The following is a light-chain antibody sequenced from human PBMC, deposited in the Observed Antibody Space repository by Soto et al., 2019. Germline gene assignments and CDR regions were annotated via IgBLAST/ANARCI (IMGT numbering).Light chain of an antibody. J-gene: IGKJ1*01. CDR3: LRYNAFSQT. Sequence: DIQMTQSPSTLSASIGDRVTITCRASQSMNDWLAWYQQKPGKAPKVLIYDASSLQSGVPSRFSGSRSVTEFTLPIDSLEPADVATYYCLRYNAFSQTFCQGTKLEI. V-gene: IGKV1-5*01. CDR2: DAS. CDR1: QSMNDW.